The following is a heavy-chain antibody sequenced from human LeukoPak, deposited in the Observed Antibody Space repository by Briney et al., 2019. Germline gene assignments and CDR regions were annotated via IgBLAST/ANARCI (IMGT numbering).Heavy chain of an antibody. Sequence: SDTLSLTCAVSGYSISSANWWGWIRPSPGRGLEWIGYIYNTGSTHYNPSLTSRATMSVDKSKNQFSLKLTSVTAVDTGVYYCAKKGNGISYFDSWGQGTLVTVSS. D-gene: IGHD1-1*01. CDR3: AKKGNGISYFDS. V-gene: IGHV4-28*01. J-gene: IGHJ4*02. CDR2: IYNTGST. CDR1: GYSISSANW.